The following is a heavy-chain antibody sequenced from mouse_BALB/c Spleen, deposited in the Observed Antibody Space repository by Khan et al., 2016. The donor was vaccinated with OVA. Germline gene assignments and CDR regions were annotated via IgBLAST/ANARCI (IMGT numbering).Heavy chain of an antibody. J-gene: IGHJ4*01. V-gene: IGHV5-17*02. D-gene: IGHD1-1*02. CDR1: GFTFSSFG. Sequence: EVELVESGGGLVQPGGSRKLSCAASGFTFSSFGMFWIRQAPEKGLEWVAYISSGSSTFYYADTVKGRFTISRDNPKNTLFLQMTSLRSENTVMCYCERILGIYDMEYWGQGTSVTVSS. CDR3: ERILGIYDMEY. CDR2: ISSGSSTF.